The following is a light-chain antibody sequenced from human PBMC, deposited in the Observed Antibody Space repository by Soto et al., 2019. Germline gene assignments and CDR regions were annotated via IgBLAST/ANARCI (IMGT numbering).Light chain of an antibody. CDR1: QDISGY. V-gene: IGKV1-9*01. CDR2: ADS. J-gene: IGKJ1*01. CDR3: RHPQLA. Sequence: IQLTQSPSSLSASVGDRVTITCRASQDISGYLALYQQRPGRAPQLLIYADSALQTGLPPRFSRSGSGTDFTLPITSLQPEVFGSYYCRHPQLAFGQGTTVEI.